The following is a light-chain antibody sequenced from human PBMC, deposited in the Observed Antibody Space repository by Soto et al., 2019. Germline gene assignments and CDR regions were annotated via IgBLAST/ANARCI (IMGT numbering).Light chain of an antibody. CDR2: AAS. Sequence: ETVLTQSPGTLSLSPGERATLSCRASQSVKNNYLRWYQQKPGQAPRLLIYAASGRATGIPDRFSGSGSGTDFTLTISRLEPEDCAVYYGQQYGSSPRTFGQGTKVEIK. V-gene: IGKV3-20*01. J-gene: IGKJ1*01. CDR1: QSVKNNY. CDR3: QQYGSSPRT.